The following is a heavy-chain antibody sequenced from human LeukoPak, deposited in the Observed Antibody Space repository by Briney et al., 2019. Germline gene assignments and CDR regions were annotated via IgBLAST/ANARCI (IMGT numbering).Heavy chain of an antibody. J-gene: IGHJ4*02. D-gene: IGHD3-10*01. V-gene: IGHV3-23*01. CDR3: VKVVRDYIDY. CDR2: ITGSGDST. Sequence: ETLSLTCAVYGGSFSGYYWSWIRQPPGKGLEWVSVITGSGDSTFHADSVKGRFTISRDNSKNTVYLQMNSLTAEDTVIHYCVKVVRDYIDYWGQGTLVTVSS. CDR1: GGSFSGYY.